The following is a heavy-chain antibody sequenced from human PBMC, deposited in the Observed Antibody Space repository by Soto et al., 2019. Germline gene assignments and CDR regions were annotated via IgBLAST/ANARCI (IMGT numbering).Heavy chain of an antibody. D-gene: IGHD1-1*01. V-gene: IGHV2-5*02. Sequence: SGPTLVNPTQTLTLTCTFSGFSLSTRPVGVGWIRQPPGQALEWLALIYWADDKRYNPSLKTRVTITKDTSKNQVVLTMTDMDPVDTATYYCAHRQLYNGAWNEGTFDYWGQGALVTVSS. CDR3: AHRQLYNGAWNEGTFDY. J-gene: IGHJ4*02. CDR2: IYWADDK. CDR1: GFSLSTRPVG.